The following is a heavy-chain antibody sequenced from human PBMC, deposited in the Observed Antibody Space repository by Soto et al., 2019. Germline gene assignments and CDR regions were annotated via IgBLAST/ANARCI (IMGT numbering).Heavy chain of an antibody. CDR1: GFTFSSYS. CDR2: ISSSSSYI. Sequence: EVQLVESGGGLVKPGGSLRLSCAASGFTFSSYSMNWVRQAPGKGLEWVSSISSSSSYIYYADSVKGRFTISRDNAKNSLYLQMNSLRAEDTAVYYCARVERAYCAGDCYDYWGQGTLVTVSS. V-gene: IGHV3-21*01. CDR3: ARVERAYCAGDCYDY. J-gene: IGHJ4*02. D-gene: IGHD2-21*01.